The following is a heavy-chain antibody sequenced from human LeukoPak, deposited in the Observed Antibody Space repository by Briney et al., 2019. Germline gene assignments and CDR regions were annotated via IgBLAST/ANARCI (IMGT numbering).Heavy chain of an antibody. V-gene: IGHV3-23*01. CDR2: ISGNGDAT. Sequence: GGSLRLSCAASGFIFSSYAMTWVRQAPGKGLEWVSGISGNGDATYYADSVKGRFTISRDNSRNTLYLQMNSLRAEDTAVYYCAKVLGWELPPAPWFDPWGQGTLVTVSS. D-gene: IGHD1-26*01. CDR3: AKVLGWELPPAPWFDP. CDR1: GFIFSSYA. J-gene: IGHJ5*02.